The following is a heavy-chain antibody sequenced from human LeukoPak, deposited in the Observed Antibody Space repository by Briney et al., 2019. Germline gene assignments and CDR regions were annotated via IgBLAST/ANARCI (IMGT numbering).Heavy chain of an antibody. CDR3: AREPAALSYIDY. J-gene: IGHJ4*02. Sequence: GGSLRLSCAVSGFTFATFEMNWVRQAPGKALEWVSYITSGGNTAYYAHSVKGRFTISRDNAKNSLYLQMNSLRVDDTAVYYCAREPAALSYIDYWGRGTQVTVSS. D-gene: IGHD6-6*01. V-gene: IGHV3-48*03. CDR1: GFTFATFE. CDR2: ITSGGNTA.